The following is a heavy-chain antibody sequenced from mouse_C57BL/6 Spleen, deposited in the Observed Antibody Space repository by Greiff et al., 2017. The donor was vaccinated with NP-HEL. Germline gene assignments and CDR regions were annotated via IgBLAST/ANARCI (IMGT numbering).Heavy chain of an antibody. D-gene: IGHD4-1*01. V-gene: IGHV5-15*01. CDR1: GFTFGDSG. CDR2: ISNLAYSI. Sequence: EVKLVESGGGLVQPGGSLKLSCAASGFTFGDSGMAWVRQAPGKGPGWVAFISNLAYSIYYADTVTGRFTNARENAKNTLYLEMSSLRSEDTAMYYCARLGGLGRTWFAYWGQGTLVTVSA. J-gene: IGHJ3*01. CDR3: ARLGGLGRTWFAY.